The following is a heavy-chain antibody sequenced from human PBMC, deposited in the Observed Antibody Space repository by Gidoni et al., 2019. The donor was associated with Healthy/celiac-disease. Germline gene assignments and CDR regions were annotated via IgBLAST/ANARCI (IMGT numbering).Heavy chain of an antibody. D-gene: IGHD6-13*01. J-gene: IGHJ3*02. CDR3: ANRGHSEAAAGHGGAFDI. CDR2: ISGSGGST. CDR1: GFTFSSYA. V-gene: IGHV3-23*01. Sequence: EVQLLESGGGLVQPGGSLRLSCAASGFTFSSYAMSWVRQAPGKGLELVSAISGSGGSTYYADSVKGRFTISRDNSKNTLYLQMNSLRAEDTAVYYCANRGHSEAAAGHGGAFDIWGQGTMVTVSS.